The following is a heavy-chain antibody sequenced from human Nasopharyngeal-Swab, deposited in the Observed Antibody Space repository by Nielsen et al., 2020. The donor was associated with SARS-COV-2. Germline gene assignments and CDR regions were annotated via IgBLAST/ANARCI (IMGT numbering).Heavy chain of an antibody. V-gene: IGHV4-34*01. D-gene: IGHD2-2*01. Sequence: WIRQPTGKGLEWIGEINHSGSTNYNQSLKSRVTISVDTSKNQFSLKLSSVTAADTAVYYCARGSVVPAAPAVDYFDYWGQGTLVTVSS. J-gene: IGHJ4*02. CDR3: ARGSVVPAAPAVDYFDY. CDR2: INHSGST.